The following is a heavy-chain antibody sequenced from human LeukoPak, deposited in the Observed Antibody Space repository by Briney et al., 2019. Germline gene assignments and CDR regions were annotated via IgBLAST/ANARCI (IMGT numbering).Heavy chain of an antibody. CDR3: ARVPPARNDYSNYVDYYGMDV. CDR2: IIPIFGIA. J-gene: IGHJ6*02. CDR1: GGTFSSYA. Sequence: GASVKVSCKASGGTFSSYAISWVRQAPGQGLEWMGRIIPIFGIANYAQKLQGRVTITADKSTSTAYMELSSLRSEDTAVYYCARVPPARNDYSNYVDYYGMDVWGQGTTVTVSS. D-gene: IGHD4-11*01. V-gene: IGHV1-69*04.